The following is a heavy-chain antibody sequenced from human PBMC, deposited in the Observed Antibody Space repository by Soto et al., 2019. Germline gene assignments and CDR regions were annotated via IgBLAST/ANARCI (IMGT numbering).Heavy chain of an antibody. CDR2: TYYRSKWFH. Sequence: SQTLSLTCAISGDSVSSDITSWNWIRQSPSRGLEWLGRTYYRSKWFHDYAASVKSRITINPDTSKNQFSLELNSMTPEDTAVYYCARGNALDVWAQGTVVPVSS. CDR3: ARGNALDV. CDR1: GDSVSSDITS. V-gene: IGHV6-1*01. D-gene: IGHD3-10*01. J-gene: IGHJ3*01.